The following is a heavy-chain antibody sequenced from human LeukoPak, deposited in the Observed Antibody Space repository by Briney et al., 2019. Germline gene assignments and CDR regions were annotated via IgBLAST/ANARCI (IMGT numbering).Heavy chain of an antibody. J-gene: IGHJ5*02. V-gene: IGHV1-18*04. CDR2: ISAYNGNT. D-gene: IGHD1-1*01. Sequence: GASVTVSCKASGYTFTSYGISWVRQAPGQGLEWMGWISAYNGNTNYAQKLQGRVTMTTDTSTSTAYMELRSLRSDDTAVYYCARDRAGTTVNWFDPWGQGTLVTVSS. CDR3: ARDRAGTTVNWFDP. CDR1: GYTFTSYG.